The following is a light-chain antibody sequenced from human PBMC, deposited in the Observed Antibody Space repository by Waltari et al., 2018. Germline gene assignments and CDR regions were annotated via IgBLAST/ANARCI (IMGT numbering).Light chain of an antibody. Sequence: EIVLTQSPGTLSLSPGESATLSCRASQSLSNNYVAWYQQKPGQPPRLLISAASRRATGIPDRFSGSGSGTDFTLTIRRLEPGDFAVYYCQHHGSSPPFGGGTKVEI. CDR1: QSLSNNY. CDR2: AAS. J-gene: IGKJ4*01. CDR3: QHHGSSPP. V-gene: IGKV3-20*01.